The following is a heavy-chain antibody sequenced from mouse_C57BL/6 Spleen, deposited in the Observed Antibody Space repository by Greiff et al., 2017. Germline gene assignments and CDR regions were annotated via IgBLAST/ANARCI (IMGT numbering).Heavy chain of an antibody. Sequence: EVQRVESGGGLVKPGGSLKLSCAASGFTFSSYTMSWVRQTPEKRLEWVATISGGGGNTYYPDSVKGRFTISRDNAKNTLYLQMSSLRSEDTALYYCARPSYYDYGAMDYWGQGTSVTVSS. D-gene: IGHD2-10*01. CDR1: GFTFSSYT. V-gene: IGHV5-9*01. CDR3: ARPSYYDYGAMDY. CDR2: ISGGGGNT. J-gene: IGHJ4*01.